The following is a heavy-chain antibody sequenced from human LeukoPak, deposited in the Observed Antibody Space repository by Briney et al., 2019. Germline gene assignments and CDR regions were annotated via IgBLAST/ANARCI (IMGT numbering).Heavy chain of an antibody. D-gene: IGHD3-22*01. CDR2: FYSSGSS. CDR3: ASIHDSSGYYYPAKDAFDI. J-gene: IGHJ3*02. V-gene: IGHV4-4*07. Sequence: PSETLSLTCTVSGGSISDYFWTWIRQPAGKGLEWIGRFYSSGSSDYNPSLKSRVTMSVDTSKNQFSLKLSSVTAADTAVYYCASIHDSSGYYYPAKDAFDIWGQGTMVTVSS. CDR1: GGSISDYF.